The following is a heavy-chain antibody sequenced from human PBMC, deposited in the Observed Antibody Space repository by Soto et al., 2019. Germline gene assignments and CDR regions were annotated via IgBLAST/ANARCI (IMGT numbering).Heavy chain of an antibody. CDR3: ARDLDPQANNIVVVPAANYGMDV. Sequence: GGSLRLSCAASGFTFSSYSMNWVRQAPGKGLEWVSSISSSSSYIYYADSVKGRFTISRDNAKNPLYLQMNSLRAEDTAVYYCARDLDPQANNIVVVPAANYGMDVWGQGTTVTVSS. CDR2: ISSSSSYI. CDR1: GFTFSSYS. D-gene: IGHD2-2*01. J-gene: IGHJ6*02. V-gene: IGHV3-21*01.